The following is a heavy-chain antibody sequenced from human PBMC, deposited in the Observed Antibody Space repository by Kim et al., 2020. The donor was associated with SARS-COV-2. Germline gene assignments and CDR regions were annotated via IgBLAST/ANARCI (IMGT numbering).Heavy chain of an antibody. V-gene: IGHV3-9*01. J-gene: IGHJ3*02. CDR3: AKEGGRGYSYGLRGAFDI. CDR1: GFTFDDYA. CDR2: ISWNSGSI. D-gene: IGHD5-18*01. Sequence: GGSLRLSCAASGFTFDDYAMHWVRQAPGKGLEWVSGISWNSGSIGYADSVKGRFTISRDNAKNSLYLQMNSLRAEDTALYYCAKEGGRGYSYGLRGAFDIWGQGTMVTVSS.